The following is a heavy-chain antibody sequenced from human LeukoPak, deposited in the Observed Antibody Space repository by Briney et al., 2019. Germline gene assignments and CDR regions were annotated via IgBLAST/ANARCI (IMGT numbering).Heavy chain of an antibody. D-gene: IGHD3-22*01. CDR2: ISGSGGST. J-gene: IGHJ5*02. CDR3: AKDGDSSGYPNWFDP. CDR1: GFTFSSYA. Sequence: GGSLRLSCAASGFTFSSYAMSWVRQAPGKGLEWVSAISGSGGSTYYADSAKGRFTISRDNSKNTLYLQMNSLRAEDTAVYYCAKDGDSSGYPNWFDPWGQGTLVTVSS. V-gene: IGHV3-23*01.